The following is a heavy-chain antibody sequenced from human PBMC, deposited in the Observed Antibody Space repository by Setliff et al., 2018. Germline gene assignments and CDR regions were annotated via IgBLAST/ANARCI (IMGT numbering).Heavy chain of an antibody. CDR1: GASVINYY. V-gene: IGHV4-4*07. CDR3: VRVGREYGDSGGHDAFRN. J-gene: IGHJ1*01. CDR2: IYSDGRS. D-gene: IGHD4-17*01. Sequence: NPSETLSLTCNVYGASVINYYWNWIRQSAGEGLEWLGRIYSDGRSSYNPSLKSRISMSLDASKNEIVLKMSSLTAADTARYYCVRVGREYGDSGGHDAFRNWGQGKMVTVSS.